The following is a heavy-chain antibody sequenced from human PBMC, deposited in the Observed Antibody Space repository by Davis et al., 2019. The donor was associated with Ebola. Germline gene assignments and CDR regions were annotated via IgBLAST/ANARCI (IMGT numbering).Heavy chain of an antibody. D-gene: IGHD3-16*02. V-gene: IGHV1-69*13. Sequence: SVQVYCKASGGTFISYAISWVRQTPGQGLEWMGGIIPIFGTANYAKKFQGRVTITAHESTSTAYMELSSLRSEDTAVYYCATIGDYVWGSYRDFDYWGQGTLVTVSS. CDR2: IIPIFGTA. CDR3: ATIGDYVWGSYRDFDY. J-gene: IGHJ4*02. CDR1: GGTFISYA.